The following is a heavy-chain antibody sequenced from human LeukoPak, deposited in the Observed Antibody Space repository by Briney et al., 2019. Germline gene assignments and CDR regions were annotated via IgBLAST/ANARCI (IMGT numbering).Heavy chain of an antibody. J-gene: IGHJ4*02. CDR1: GFTFSNYA. CDR2: ITGSGGKT. Sequence: SGGSLRLSCAASGFTFSNYAMSWVRQAPGKGLEWVSAITGSGGKTYYADSVKGRFTISRDNSKNTVFLQMNSLRAEDTAVYYCAKWGDYDVLTGYYVSDYWGQGTLVTVSS. CDR3: AKWGDYDVLTGYYVSDY. D-gene: IGHD3-9*01. V-gene: IGHV3-23*01.